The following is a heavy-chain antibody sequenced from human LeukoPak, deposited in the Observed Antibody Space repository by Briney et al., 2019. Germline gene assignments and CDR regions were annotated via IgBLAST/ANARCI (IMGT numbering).Heavy chain of an antibody. CDR3: APPSRPLVPLNY. J-gene: IGHJ4*02. V-gene: IGHV3-23*01. CDR2: ISGSGGST. D-gene: IGHD3-3*02. CDR1: GFTFSSYA. Sequence: GGSLRLSCAASGFTFSSYAMSWVRQAPGKGLEWVSAISGSGGSTYYADSVKGRFTISRDNSKNTLYLQMNSPRAEDTAVYYCAPPSRPLVPLNYWGQGTLVTVSS.